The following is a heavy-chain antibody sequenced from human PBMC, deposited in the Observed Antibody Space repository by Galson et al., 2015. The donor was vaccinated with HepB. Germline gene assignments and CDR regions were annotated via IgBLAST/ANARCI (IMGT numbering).Heavy chain of an antibody. CDR3: ARDLGWWLGSLYWYFDL. Sequence: SLRLSCAASGFTFSDHYMDWVRQAPGKGLEWVGRTRNKANSYTTEYAASVKGRFTISRDDSKNSLYLQMNSLKTEDTAVYYCARDLGWWLGSLYWYFDLWGRGTLVTVSS. CDR1: GFTFSDHY. CDR2: TRNKANSYTT. V-gene: IGHV3-72*01. J-gene: IGHJ2*01. D-gene: IGHD2-15*01.